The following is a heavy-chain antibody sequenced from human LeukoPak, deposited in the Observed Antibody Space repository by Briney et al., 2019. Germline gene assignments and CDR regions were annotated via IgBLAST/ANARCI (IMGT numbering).Heavy chain of an antibody. D-gene: IGHD2-2*01. CDR3: ARRLEVPGGIGWFDP. V-gene: IGHV4/OR15-8*01. CDR1: GGFIINGKW. Sequence: SETLSLTCGVSGGFIINGKWWSWVHQPPGKGLEWIGEISHSGSPNYNPSLKGRLTISVDRSKNQFSLKLSSVTAADTAVYYCARRLEVPGGIGWFDPWGQGTLVTVSS. J-gene: IGHJ5*02. CDR2: ISHSGSP.